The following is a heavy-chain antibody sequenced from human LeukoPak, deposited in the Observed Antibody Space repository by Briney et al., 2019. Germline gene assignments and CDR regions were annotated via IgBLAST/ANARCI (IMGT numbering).Heavy chain of an antibody. V-gene: IGHV3-7*01. J-gene: IGHJ4*02. CDR2: IKQDGSEK. Sequence: PGGSLRLSCAASGFTFSSYWMSWVRQAPGKGLEWVANIKQDGSEKYYVDSVKGRFTISRDNAKNSLYLQMNSLRAEDTAVYYCARGRSPSYDFWSGYLGGFDYWGQGTLVTVSS. D-gene: IGHD3-3*01. CDR1: GFTFSSYW. CDR3: ARGRSPSYDFWSGYLGGFDY.